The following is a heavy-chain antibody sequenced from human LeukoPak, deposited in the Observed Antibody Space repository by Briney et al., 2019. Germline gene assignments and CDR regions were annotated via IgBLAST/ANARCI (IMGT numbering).Heavy chain of an antibody. V-gene: IGHV4-34*01. J-gene: IGHJ4*02. CDR3: ARGETTVNYFDY. Sequence: SETLSLTCAVYGGSFSGYYWSWIRQPPGKGLEWIGEINHSGSTNYNPSLKSRVTISVDTSKNQFPLKLSSVTAADTAVYYCARGETTVNYFDYWGQGTLVTVSS. CDR2: INHSGST. D-gene: IGHD4-17*01. CDR1: GGSFSGYY.